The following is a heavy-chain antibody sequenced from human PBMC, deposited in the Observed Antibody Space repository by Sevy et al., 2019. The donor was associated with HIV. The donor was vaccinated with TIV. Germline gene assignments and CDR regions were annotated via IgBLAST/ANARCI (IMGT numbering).Heavy chain of an antibody. J-gene: IGHJ4*02. D-gene: IGHD1-26*01. CDR2: ISSSSSSI. V-gene: IGHV3-48*01. CDR3: ARDWDGPPWY. CDR1: GFTFSSYS. Sequence: GGSLRLSCAASGFTFSSYSMNWVRQAPGMGLGWVSYISSSSSSISYIDSVKGRFTVSRDNAKNSLFLQMNSLRAEDTAVYYCARDWDGPPWYWGQGTLVTVSS.